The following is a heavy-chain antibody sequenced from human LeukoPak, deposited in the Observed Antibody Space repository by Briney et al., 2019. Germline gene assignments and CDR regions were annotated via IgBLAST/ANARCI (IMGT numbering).Heavy chain of an antibody. J-gene: IGHJ4*02. CDR1: GFTFSSYA. V-gene: IGHV3-30*14. CDR2: ISYDGSNK. Sequence: GGSLRLSCAASGFTFSSYAMHWVRQAPGKGLEWVAVISYDGSNKYYADSVKGRFTISRDNSKNTLYLQMNSLRAEDTAVYYCARELPSDYWGQGTLVTVSS. D-gene: IGHD1-26*01. CDR3: ARELPSDY.